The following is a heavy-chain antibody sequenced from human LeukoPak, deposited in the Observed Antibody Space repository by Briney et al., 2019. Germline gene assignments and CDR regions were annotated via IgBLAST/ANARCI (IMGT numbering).Heavy chain of an antibody. D-gene: IGHD6-19*01. CDR3: AKVSFRYTSDSPAPFDS. Sequence: GGSLRLSCAVSGFTFSSYAMNWVRQAPGTGREWVSVISGTGNTIYYADSVKGRFTVSRDSSKSTVYLQMNSLRAEDTAFYDCAKVSFRYTSDSPAPFDSWGQGTLVTVSS. CDR1: GFTFSSYA. CDR2: ISGTGNTI. V-gene: IGHV3-23*01. J-gene: IGHJ4*02.